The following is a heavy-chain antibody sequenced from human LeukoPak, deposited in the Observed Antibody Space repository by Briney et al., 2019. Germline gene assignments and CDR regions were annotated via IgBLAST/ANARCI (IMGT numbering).Heavy chain of an antibody. J-gene: IGHJ4*02. CDR1: GFTFSSYW. CDR3: ARDSMDYGDYSFDY. D-gene: IGHD4-17*01. Sequence: LPGGSLRLSCAASGFTFSSYWMSWVRQAPGKGLEWVANIKQDGSEKYYVDSVKGRFTISRDNAKNSLYLQMSSLRAEDTAAYYCARDSMDYGDYSFDYWGQGTLVTVSS. CDR2: IKQDGSEK. V-gene: IGHV3-7*01.